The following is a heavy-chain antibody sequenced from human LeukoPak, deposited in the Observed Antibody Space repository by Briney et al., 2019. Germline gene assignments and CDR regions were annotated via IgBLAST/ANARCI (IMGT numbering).Heavy chain of an antibody. Sequence: PGGSLRLSCAASGFTFSSYAMSWVRQAPGKGLEWVSAISVSDGSTYYADPVKGRFTISRDNSKNTLYLQMNSLRAEDTAVYYCAKDFVVVVAATDWFDPWGQGTLVTVSS. V-gene: IGHV3-23*01. CDR2: ISVSDGST. CDR1: GFTFSSYA. J-gene: IGHJ5*02. D-gene: IGHD2-15*01. CDR3: AKDFVVVVAATDWFDP.